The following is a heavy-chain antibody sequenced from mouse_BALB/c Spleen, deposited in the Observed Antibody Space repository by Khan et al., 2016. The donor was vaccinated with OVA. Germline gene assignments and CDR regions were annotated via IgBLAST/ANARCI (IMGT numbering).Heavy chain of an antibody. V-gene: IGHV2-9*02. CDR2: IWAGGST. D-gene: IGHD2-1*01. CDR3: ARDDGNYVDAMDY. J-gene: IGHJ4*01. CDR1: GFTLISYG. Sequence: QVQLKESGPGLVAPSQSLSINCTVSGFTLISYGVHWVRQSPGKGLEWLGIIWAGGSTNYNSALMARLSISKDNSKSQVFLKMNSVQTDDTATYYCARDDGNYVDAMDYWGQGTSVTVSS.